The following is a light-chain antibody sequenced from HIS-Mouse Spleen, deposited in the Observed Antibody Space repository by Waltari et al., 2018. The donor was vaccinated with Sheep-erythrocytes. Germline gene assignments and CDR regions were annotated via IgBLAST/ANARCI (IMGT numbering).Light chain of an antibody. J-gene: IGLJ3*02. CDR1: SSDVGSYNL. V-gene: IGLV2-23*01. CDR2: EGS. CDR3: CSYAGSSTPWV. Sequence: QSALTQPASVSGSPGQSITISCTGTSSDVGSYNLVSWYQQHPGKAPKLMIYEGSKRPLGVSNRFSGSKSGNTASLTISGLQAGDEADYYCCSYAGSSTPWVFGGGTKLTVL.